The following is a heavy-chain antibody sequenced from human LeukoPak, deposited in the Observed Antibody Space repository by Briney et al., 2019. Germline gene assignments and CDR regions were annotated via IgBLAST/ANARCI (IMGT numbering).Heavy chain of an antibody. V-gene: IGHV3-30*04. Sequence: GRSLRLSCAASGFTFSSYAMHWVRQAPGKGLEWVAVISYDGSNKYYADSVKGRFTISRDNSKNTLYLQMNSLRAEDTAVYYCARGYQGYYYYYGMDVWGKGTTVTVSS. CDR1: GFTFSSYA. CDR2: ISYDGSNK. CDR3: ARGYQGYYYYYGMDV. J-gene: IGHJ6*04. D-gene: IGHD2-2*01.